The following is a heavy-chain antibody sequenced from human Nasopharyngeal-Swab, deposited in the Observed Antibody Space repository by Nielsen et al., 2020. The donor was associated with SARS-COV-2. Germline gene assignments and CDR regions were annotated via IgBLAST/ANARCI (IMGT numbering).Heavy chain of an antibody. CDR3: AREMATIPVDFRAFDI. Sequence: GSLRLSCTVSGGSISSYYWSWIRQPAGKGLEWIGRIYTSGSTNYNPSLKSRVTMPVDTSKNQFSLKLSSVTAADTAVYYCAREMATIPVDFRAFDIWGQGTMVTVSS. CDR2: IYTSGST. J-gene: IGHJ3*02. V-gene: IGHV4-4*07. D-gene: IGHD5-24*01. CDR1: GGSISSYY.